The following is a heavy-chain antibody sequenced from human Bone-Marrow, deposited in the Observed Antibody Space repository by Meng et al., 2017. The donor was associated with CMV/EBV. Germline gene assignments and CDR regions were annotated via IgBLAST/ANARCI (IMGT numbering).Heavy chain of an antibody. CDR1: GYTFTGYY. CDR3: ARDRTPDFDAFDI. J-gene: IGHJ3*02. CDR2: INPNSGDT. Sequence: ASVKVSCKASGYTFTGYYMHWVRQAPGQGLEWMGWINPNSGDTNYAQKFQGRVTMTRDTSISTAYMELSRLRSDDTAVYYCARDRTPDFDAFDIWGQGTMVTVSS. V-gene: IGHV1-2*02. D-gene: IGHD4-23*01.